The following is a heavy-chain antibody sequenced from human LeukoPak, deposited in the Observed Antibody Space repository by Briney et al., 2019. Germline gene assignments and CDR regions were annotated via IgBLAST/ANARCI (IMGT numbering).Heavy chain of an antibody. CDR1: GFTFSSYA. CDR2: ISYDGSNK. D-gene: IGHD2-2*01. V-gene: IGHV3-30*04. Sequence: PGGSLRLSCAASGFTFSSYAMHWVRQAPGKGLEWVAVISYDGSNKYYADSVKGRFTISRDNSKNMLYLQMNSLRAEDTAVYYCARDPNIVVVPAARFYYYYGMDVWGKGTTVTVSS. CDR3: ARDPNIVVVPAARFYYYYGMDV. J-gene: IGHJ6*04.